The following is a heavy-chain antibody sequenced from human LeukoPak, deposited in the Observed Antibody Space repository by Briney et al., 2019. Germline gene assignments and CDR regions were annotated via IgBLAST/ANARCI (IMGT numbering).Heavy chain of an antibody. Sequence: PGGSLRLSCAASGFTFSSYAMHWVRQAPGKGLEWVAVISYDGSNKYYADSVKGRFTISRDNSKNTLYLQMNSLRAEDTALYYCARDEFLYYYDSSGYSAFDIWGQGRMVTVSS. J-gene: IGHJ3*02. D-gene: IGHD3-22*01. V-gene: IGHV3-30-3*01. CDR2: ISYDGSNK. CDR1: GFTFSSYA. CDR3: ARDEFLYYYDSSGYSAFDI.